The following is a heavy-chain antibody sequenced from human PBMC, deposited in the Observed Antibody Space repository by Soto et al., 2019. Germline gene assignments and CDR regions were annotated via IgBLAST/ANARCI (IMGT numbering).Heavy chain of an antibody. CDR3: ARVVILVPTASTHYYYHMDV. CDR2: IIPIVGTG. CDR1: GGTFSNYA. J-gene: IGHJ6*02. V-gene: IGHV1-69*01. Sequence: QVQLVQSGAEVRKPGSSVTVSCKASGGTFSNYAISWVRQAPGQGLEWMGGIIPIVGTGSYAQKFQGRVTITAYESTTTAYMELSSLRFEDTAVYYCARVVILVPTASTHYYYHMDVWGPGTTVTVSS. D-gene: IGHD2-2*01.